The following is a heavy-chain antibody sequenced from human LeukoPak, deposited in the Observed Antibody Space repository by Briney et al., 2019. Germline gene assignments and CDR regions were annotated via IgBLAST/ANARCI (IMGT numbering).Heavy chain of an antibody. CDR3: ATAGVAAADYDAFDI. D-gene: IGHD6-13*01. V-gene: IGHV3-21*01. CDR2: ISSSTTYI. CDR1: GFTFSSYS. J-gene: IGHJ3*02. Sequence: GGSLRLSCAASGFTFSSYSMNWVRQAPGKGLEWVSSISSSTTYIYYADTVKGRFTISRDNAKNSLYLQMNSLRAEDTAVYYCATAGVAAADYDAFDIWGQGTMVTVSS.